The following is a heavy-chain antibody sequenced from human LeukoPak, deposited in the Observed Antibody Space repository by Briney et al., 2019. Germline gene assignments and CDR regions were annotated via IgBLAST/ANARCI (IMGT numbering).Heavy chain of an antibody. CDR3: ASIWFGELFFDY. CDR2: IYYSGST. J-gene: IGHJ4*02. CDR1: GGSIRSSSYY. V-gene: IGHV4-39*01. Sequence: PSETLSLTGTVSGGSIRSSSYYWGWIRQPPGKGLEWIGSIYYSGSTYYNPSLKSRVTISVDTSKNQFSLKLSSVTAADTAVYYCASIWFGELFFDYWGQGTLVTVSS. D-gene: IGHD3-10*01.